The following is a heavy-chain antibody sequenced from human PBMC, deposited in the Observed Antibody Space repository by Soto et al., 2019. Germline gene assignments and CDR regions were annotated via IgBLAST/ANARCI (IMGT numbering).Heavy chain of an antibody. J-gene: IGHJ4*02. CDR3: ARWSYLDY. CDR2: TSGSDGKT. Sequence: GGSLRLSCAASGFSFGSYALSWVRQAPGKGLEWVSTTSGSDGKTFYADSVKGRFSISRDTSQSTLYLQMNSLRADDTAMYYCARWSYLDYWGQGTRVTVSS. D-gene: IGHD3-3*01. V-gene: IGHV3-23*01. CDR1: GFSFGSYA.